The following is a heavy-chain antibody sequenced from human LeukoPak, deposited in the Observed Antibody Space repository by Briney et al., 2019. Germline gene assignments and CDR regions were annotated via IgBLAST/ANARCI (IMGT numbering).Heavy chain of an antibody. J-gene: IGHJ4*02. CDR1: GYTFTSYG. V-gene: IGHV1-3*01. CDR2: INAGNGNT. CDR3: ARDMSGIVGATPGYY. Sequence: ASVKVSCKASGYTFTSYGISWVRQAPGQGLEWMGWINAGNGNTKYSQKFQGRVTITRDTSASTAYMELSSLRSEDTAVYYCARDMSGIVGATPGYYWGQGTLVTVSS. D-gene: IGHD1-26*01.